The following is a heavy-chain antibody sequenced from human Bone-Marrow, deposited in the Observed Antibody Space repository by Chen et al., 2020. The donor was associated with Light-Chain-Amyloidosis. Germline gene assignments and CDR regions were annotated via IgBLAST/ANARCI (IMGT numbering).Heavy chain of an antibody. V-gene: IGHV5-51*01. CDR2: IYPDDSDA. CDR3: ARRRDGYNFDY. D-gene: IGHD5-12*01. Sequence: EVQLEQSGPEVNKPGESLKISCKGSGYTFPNYWIGWVRQMPGKGLEWMGVIYPDDSDARYRPSFEGQVTISADKSITTAYLQWRSLKASDTAMYYCARRRDGYNFDYWGQGTLVTVSS. J-gene: IGHJ4*02. CDR1: GYTFPNYW.